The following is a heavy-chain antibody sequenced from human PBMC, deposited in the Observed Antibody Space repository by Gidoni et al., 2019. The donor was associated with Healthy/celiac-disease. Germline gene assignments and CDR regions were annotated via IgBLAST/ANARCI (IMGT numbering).Heavy chain of an antibody. Sequence: QLQLQESRPGLVKPSETLSLTCTVSGGSISRRSYYWGWIRPPPGKGLEWIGSIYYSGSTYYNPSLKSRVTISVDTSKNQFSLKLSSVTAADTAVYYCARRAYDFWSGWVLFDYWGQGTLVTVSS. CDR2: IYYSGST. CDR1: GGSISRRSYY. J-gene: IGHJ4*02. V-gene: IGHV4-39*01. D-gene: IGHD3-3*01. CDR3: ARRAYDFWSGWVLFDY.